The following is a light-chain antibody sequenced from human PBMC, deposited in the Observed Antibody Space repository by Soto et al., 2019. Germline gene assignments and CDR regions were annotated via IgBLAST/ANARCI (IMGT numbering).Light chain of an antibody. Sequence: QSVLTQPPSVSGAPGQRVTISCTGSSSNIGAGYDVHWYQQLPGTAPKLLIYGNSNRPSGVPDRFSGSTSGTSASLAITGLQAEDEADYYCQSYDSSHVVLGGGTKLTVL. J-gene: IGLJ2*01. CDR3: QSYDSSHVV. CDR1: SSNIGAGYD. V-gene: IGLV1-40*01. CDR2: GNS.